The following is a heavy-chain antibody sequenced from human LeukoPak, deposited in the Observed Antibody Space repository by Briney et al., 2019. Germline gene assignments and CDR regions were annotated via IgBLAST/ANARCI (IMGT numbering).Heavy chain of an antibody. Sequence: ASVKVSCKASGGTFSSYAISWVRQAPGQGLEWMGGINPNSGGTNYAQKFQGRVTMTRDTSISTAYMELSRLRSDDTAVYYCARVLPPRTLGAFDIWGQGTMVTVSS. J-gene: IGHJ3*02. V-gene: IGHV1-2*02. CDR2: INPNSGGT. CDR3: ARVLPPRTLGAFDI. CDR1: GGTFSSYA.